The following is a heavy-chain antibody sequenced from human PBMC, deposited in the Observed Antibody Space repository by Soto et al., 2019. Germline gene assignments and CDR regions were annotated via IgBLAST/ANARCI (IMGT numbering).Heavy chain of an antibody. Sequence: ASVKXSCKASGYTFTGYFIHWVRQAPGQGLECMGWMNPNSGNTGYAQKFQGRVTMTRNTSISTAYMELSSLRSEDTAVYYCARPYCISTSCYVYYYYGMDVWGQGTTVTVSS. CDR1: GYTFTGYF. CDR2: MNPNSGNT. D-gene: IGHD2-2*01. CDR3: ARPYCISTSCYVYYYYGMDV. V-gene: IGHV1-8*02. J-gene: IGHJ6*02.